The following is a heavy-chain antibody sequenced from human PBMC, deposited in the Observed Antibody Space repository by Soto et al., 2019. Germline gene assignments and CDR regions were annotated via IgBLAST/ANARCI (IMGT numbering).Heavy chain of an antibody. CDR2: LNRDGSST. V-gene: IGHV3-74*01. J-gene: IGHJ4*02. CDR3: ARGLKWGLFDY. CDR1: GFTFSRDW. Sequence: EVQLVESGGGLVQTGGSLRLSCAASGFTFSRDWMHWVRQAPGKGLVWDSHLNRDGSSTSYADSVNGRFTISRDNARNTLFLQMNSLRAEDTAVYYCARGLKWGLFDYWGQGTLVTVSS. D-gene: IGHD4-4*01.